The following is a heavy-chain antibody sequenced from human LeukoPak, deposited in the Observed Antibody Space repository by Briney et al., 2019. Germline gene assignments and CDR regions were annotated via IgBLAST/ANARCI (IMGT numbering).Heavy chain of an antibody. Sequence: ASVKVSCKASGYTFTSYYMHWLRQARGQGLEWMGIINPSGGSTSYAQKFQGRVTMTRDTSTSTVYMELSSLRSEDTAVYYCARDGLLWFGELIWGQGTLVTVSS. CDR3: ARDGLLWFGELI. V-gene: IGHV1-46*03. CDR1: GYTFTSYY. CDR2: INPSGGST. D-gene: IGHD3-10*01. J-gene: IGHJ4*02.